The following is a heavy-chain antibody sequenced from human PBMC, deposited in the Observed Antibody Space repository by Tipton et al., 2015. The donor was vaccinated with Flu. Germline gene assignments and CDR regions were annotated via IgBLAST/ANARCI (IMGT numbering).Heavy chain of an antibody. CDR2: IYTSGST. Sequence: TLSLTCNVSGGSLSGYYWSWIRQPAGRGLEWIGRIYTSGSTNYSPSLKSRVTMSVDTSKNQFSLKLSSMTAADTAVYYCARGQGNSGWRYFDYWGQGTLVTVSS. V-gene: IGHV4-4*07. J-gene: IGHJ4*02. D-gene: IGHD6-19*01. CDR1: GGSLSGYY. CDR3: ARGQGNSGWRYFDY.